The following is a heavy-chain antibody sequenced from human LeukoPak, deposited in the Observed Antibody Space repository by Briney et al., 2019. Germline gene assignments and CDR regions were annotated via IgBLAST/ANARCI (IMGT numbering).Heavy chain of an antibody. CDR2: IYSGGST. Sequence: GGSLRLSCAASGFPVSTTYMSGVPQAPGKGLGWVSVIYSGGSTYYADSVKGRFTISRGNSKNTLYLQMNSLRAEDTAVYYCARESGYLNFDYWGQGTLVTVSS. CDR3: ARESGYLNFDY. J-gene: IGHJ4*02. D-gene: IGHD5-12*01. V-gene: IGHV3-53*01. CDR1: GFPVSTTY.